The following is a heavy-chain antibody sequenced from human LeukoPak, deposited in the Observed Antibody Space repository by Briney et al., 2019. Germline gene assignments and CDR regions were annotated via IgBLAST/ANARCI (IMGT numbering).Heavy chain of an antibody. D-gene: IGHD6-19*01. CDR2: IRYDGSNK. CDR1: GFTFSSYG. V-gene: IGHV3-30*02. CDR3: AKDFSSGWYLNY. J-gene: IGHJ4*02. Sequence: PGGSLRLSCAASGFTFSSYGMHWVRQAAGKGLAGVAFIRYDGSNKYYADSVKGRFTISRDNSKNTLYLQMNSLRAEDTAVYYCAKDFSSGWYLNYWGQGTLVTVSS.